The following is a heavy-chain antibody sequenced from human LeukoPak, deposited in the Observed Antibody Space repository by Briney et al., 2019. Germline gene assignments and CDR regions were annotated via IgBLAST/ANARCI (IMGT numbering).Heavy chain of an antibody. CDR2: IYYSGST. CDR3: ASSQRITIFGVVNTAFNY. J-gene: IGHJ4*02. CDR1: GGSISSYY. D-gene: IGHD3-3*01. Sequence: PSETLSLTCTVSGGSISSYYWSWIRQPPGKGLEWIGYIYYSGSTNYNPSPKSRVTISVDTSKNQFSLKLSSVTAADTAVYYCASSQRITIFGVVNTAFNYWGQGTLVTVSS. V-gene: IGHV4-59*01.